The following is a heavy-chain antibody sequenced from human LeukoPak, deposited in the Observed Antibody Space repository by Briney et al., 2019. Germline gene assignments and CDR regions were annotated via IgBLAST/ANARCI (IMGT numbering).Heavy chain of an antibody. CDR1: GGTFSSYA. V-gene: IGHV1-2*04. J-gene: IGHJ6*02. CDR2: INPNSGGT. D-gene: IGHD3-22*01. CDR3: ARASHDSSGYQYYYYYGMDV. Sequence: ASVKVSCKASGGTFSSYAISWVRQAPGQGLEWMGWINPNSGGTNYAQKFRGWVTMTRDTSISTAYMELSRLRSDDTAVYYCARASHDSSGYQYYYYYGMDVWGQGTTVTVSS.